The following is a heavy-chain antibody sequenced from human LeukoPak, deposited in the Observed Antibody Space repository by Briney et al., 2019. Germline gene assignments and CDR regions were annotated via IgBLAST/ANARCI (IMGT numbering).Heavy chain of an antibody. CDR1: GFTFSDYY. CDR2: ISSSGSTI. D-gene: IGHD3-3*01. Sequence: PGGSLRLSCAASGFTFSDYYMSWIRQAPGKGLEWVSYISSSGSTIYYADSVKGRSTISRDNAKNSLYLQMNSLRAEDTAVYYCARVGGVGSLRFLEWPLYWGQGTLVTVSS. CDR3: ARVGGVGSLRFLEWPLY. V-gene: IGHV3-11*04. J-gene: IGHJ4*02.